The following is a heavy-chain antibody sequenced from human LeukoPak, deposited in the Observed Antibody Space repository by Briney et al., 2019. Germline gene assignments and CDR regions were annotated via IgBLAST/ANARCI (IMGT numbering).Heavy chain of an antibody. J-gene: IGHJ6*02. CDR1: GGTFSSYA. V-gene: IGHV1-69*13. CDR2: IIPIFGTA. CDR3: ARDPPYYYYGMDV. Sequence: GASVKVSCKASGGTFSSYAISWVRQAPGQGLEWMGGIIPIFGTANYAQKFQGRVTITADESTSTAYMELSSLRSEDTAVYYCARDPPYYYYGMDVWGQGTTVTVSS.